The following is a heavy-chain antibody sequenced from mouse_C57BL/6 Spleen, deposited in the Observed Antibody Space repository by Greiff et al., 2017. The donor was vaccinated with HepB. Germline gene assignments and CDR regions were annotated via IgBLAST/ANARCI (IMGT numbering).Heavy chain of an antibody. CDR2: IDPSDSET. CDR3: ARGGSSGYTFAY. J-gene: IGHJ3*01. CDR1: GYTFTSYW. V-gene: IGHV1-52*01. D-gene: IGHD3-2*02. Sequence: QVQLQQSGAELVRPGSSVKLSCKASGYTFTSYWMHWVKQRPIQGLEWIGNIDPSDSETHYNQKFKDKATLTVDKSSSTAYMQLSSLTSEDSAVYYCARGGSSGYTFAYWGQGTLVTVSA.